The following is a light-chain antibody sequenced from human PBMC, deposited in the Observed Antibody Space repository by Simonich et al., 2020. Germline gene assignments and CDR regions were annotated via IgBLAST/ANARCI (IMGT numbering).Light chain of an antibody. CDR1: QSVLYSSNNKNY. J-gene: IGKJ3*01. Sequence: DIVMTQSPDSLAVSLGERATINCKSSQSVLYSSNNKNYLVWYQQKPGKPPKLLIYWASTRESGVPDRFSGSGSGTDFTLTISSLQAEDVAVYYCQQYYSTPFTFGPGTKVDIK. CDR3: QQYYSTPFT. V-gene: IGKV4-1*01. CDR2: WAS.